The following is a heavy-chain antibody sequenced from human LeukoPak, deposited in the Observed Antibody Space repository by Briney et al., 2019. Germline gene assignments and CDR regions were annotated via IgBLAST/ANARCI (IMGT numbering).Heavy chain of an antibody. D-gene: IGHD3-22*01. J-gene: IGHJ3*02. V-gene: IGHV3-11*03. CDR1: GFTFSDYY. Sequence: GGSLRLSCAASGFTFSDYYMCWIRQAPGKGLEWVSYISGSSSYTNYADSVKGRFTISRDNAKNSLYLQMSSLRAEDTAVYYCARKRTYYYDSSGYRDAFDNWGQGTMVTVSS. CDR3: ARKRTYYYDSSGYRDAFDN. CDR2: ISGSSSYT.